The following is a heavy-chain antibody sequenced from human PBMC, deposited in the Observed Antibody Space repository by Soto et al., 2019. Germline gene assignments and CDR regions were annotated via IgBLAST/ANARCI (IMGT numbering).Heavy chain of an antibody. D-gene: IGHD6-13*01. CDR1: GNTSTNYY. CDR3: ATGYSSSWYGVDY. J-gene: IGHJ4*02. Sequence: ASVKVSCKASGNTSTNYYIHWVRQAPGQGLEWMGMINPGGGSIINAQKFQGRLTMTKDTSTDTAYMELSSLRSEDTAVYYCATGYSSSWYGVDYWGQGTLVTVSS. V-gene: IGHV1-46*01. CDR2: INPGGGSI.